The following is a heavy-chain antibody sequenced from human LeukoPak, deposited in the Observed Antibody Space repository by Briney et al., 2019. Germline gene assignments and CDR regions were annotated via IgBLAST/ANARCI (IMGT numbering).Heavy chain of an antibody. CDR3: ARTLSIAAARYFDY. CDR1: GFTFSNYW. J-gene: IGHJ4*02. V-gene: IGHV3-7*03. CDR2: ISQDGSGK. Sequence: GGSLRLSCGASGFTFSNYWMSWVRQAPGKGLEWVINISQDGSGKNYADSVEGRFTISRDNAKNSLYLQMNSLRAEDTAVYYCARTLSIAAARYFDYWGQGTLVTVSS. D-gene: IGHD6-13*01.